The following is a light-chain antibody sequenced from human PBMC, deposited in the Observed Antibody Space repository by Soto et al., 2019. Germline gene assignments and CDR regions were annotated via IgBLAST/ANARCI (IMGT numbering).Light chain of an antibody. J-gene: IGKJ2*01. Sequence: DIQMTQSPSSLSASVGDRITITCQASEAITNYLHWYQQKPGKAPKLLIYDASNLETGVPSRFSGSGSGTDFSFTISSLQAEDIATYYCQQYDYMPYTFGQGTKLEMK. CDR3: QQYDYMPYT. V-gene: IGKV1-33*01. CDR2: DAS. CDR1: EAITNY.